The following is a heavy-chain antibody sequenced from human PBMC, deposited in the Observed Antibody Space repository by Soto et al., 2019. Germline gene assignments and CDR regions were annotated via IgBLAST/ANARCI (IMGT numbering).Heavy chain of an antibody. V-gene: IGHV3-23*01. CDR3: AKDQDVMTTVTTEYH. J-gene: IGHJ4*02. CDR1: GFTFSSYA. Sequence: GGSLRLSCAASGFTFSSYAMSWVRQAPGKGLEWVSAISGSGGSTYYADSVKGRFTISRDNSKNTLYLQMNSLRAEDTAVYYCAKDQDVMTTVTTEYHWGQGTLVTVSS. D-gene: IGHD4-17*01. CDR2: ISGSGGST.